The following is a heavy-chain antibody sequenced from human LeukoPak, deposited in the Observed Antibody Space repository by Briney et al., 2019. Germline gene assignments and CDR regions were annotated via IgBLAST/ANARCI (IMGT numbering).Heavy chain of an antibody. V-gene: IGHV3-30*18. J-gene: IGHJ4*02. CDR1: GFTFSSYG. Sequence: GGSLRLSCAASGFTFSSYGMHWVRQAPGKGLEWVAVISYDGSNKYYADSVKGRFTISRDNSKNTLYLQMNSLRAEDTAVYYCAKSWPIRGGDKCGDYWGQGTLVTVSS. CDR3: AKSWPIRGGDKCGDY. CDR2: ISYDGSNK. D-gene: IGHD2-21*02.